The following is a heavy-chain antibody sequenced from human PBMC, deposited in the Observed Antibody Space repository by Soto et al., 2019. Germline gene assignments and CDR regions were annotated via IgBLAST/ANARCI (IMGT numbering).Heavy chain of an antibody. CDR2: LIPVFGTA. CDR1: GDTFTKYA. J-gene: IGHJ4*02. V-gene: IGHV1-69*01. Sequence: QVQLVQSGAEVRKPGSSVKVSCKASGDTFTKYAITWVRQAPGQGLEWVGGLIPVFGTANYAQKLRDRVTITADESTSTVYMELSSLRSEDTAMYYCARPSGGRIRYLEPFDYWGQGTQITVS. D-gene: IGHD3-3*01. CDR3: ARPSGGRIRYLEPFDY.